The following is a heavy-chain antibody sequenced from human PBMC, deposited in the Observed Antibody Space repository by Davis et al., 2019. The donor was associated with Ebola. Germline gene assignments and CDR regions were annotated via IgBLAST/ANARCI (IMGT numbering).Heavy chain of an antibody. V-gene: IGHV1-3*01. CDR2: INAGNGNT. CDR1: GYTFTSYA. J-gene: IGHJ3*02. CDR3: ARPRGYSYASDAFDI. D-gene: IGHD5-18*01. Sequence: ASVKVSCKASGYTFTSYAMHWVRQAPGQRLEWMGWINAGNGNTKYSQKFQGRVTITRDTSASTAYMELSSLRSEDTAVYYCARPRGYSYASDAFDIWGQGTMVTVSS.